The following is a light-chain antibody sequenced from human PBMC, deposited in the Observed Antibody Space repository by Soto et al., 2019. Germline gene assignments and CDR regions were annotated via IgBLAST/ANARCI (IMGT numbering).Light chain of an antibody. V-gene: IGLV2-14*01. J-gene: IGLJ2*01. Sequence: QSALTQPASVSGSPGQSITISCTGTSSDVGGYNYVSWYQQHPGKAPKLMIYEVSNRPSGVSNRFSGSKSGNTASLTISGLQAEDEAEYYCSSYTSSSHAVFGGGTKVTVL. CDR2: EVS. CDR3: SSYTSSSHAV. CDR1: SSDVGGYNY.